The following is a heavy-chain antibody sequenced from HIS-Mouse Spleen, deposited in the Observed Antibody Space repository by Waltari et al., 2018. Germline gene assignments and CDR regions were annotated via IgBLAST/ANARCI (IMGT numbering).Heavy chain of an antibody. CDR1: GGSISSYY. J-gene: IGHJ3*02. D-gene: IGHD6-13*01. V-gene: IGHV4-59*08. CDR3: AAPGYSSSWYAFDI. Sequence: QVQLQESGPGLVKPSETLSLTCTVSGGSISSYYWSWIRQPPGKGLEWIGYIYYSGSTNSHPSLKSRVTISVDTSKNQFSLKLSSVTAADTAVYYCAAPGYSSSWYAFDIWGQGTMVTVSS. CDR2: IYYSGST.